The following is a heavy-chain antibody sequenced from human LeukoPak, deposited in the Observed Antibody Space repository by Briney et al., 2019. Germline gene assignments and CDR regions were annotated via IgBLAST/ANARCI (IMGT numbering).Heavy chain of an antibody. Sequence: GESLKISCKGSGYSFTSYWIGWVRQMPRKGLEWMGIIYPGDSDTRYSPSFQGQVTISADKSTSTAYMELSSLRSEDTAVYYCARDRVSKSSSWNRIDYWGQGTLVTVSS. J-gene: IGHJ4*02. V-gene: IGHV5-51*01. CDR3: ARDRVSKSSSWNRIDY. D-gene: IGHD6-13*01. CDR1: GYSFTSYW. CDR2: IYPGDSDT.